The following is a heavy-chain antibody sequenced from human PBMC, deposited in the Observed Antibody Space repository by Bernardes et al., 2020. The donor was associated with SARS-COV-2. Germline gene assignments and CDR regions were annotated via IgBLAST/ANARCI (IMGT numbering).Heavy chain of an antibody. Sequence: GGSLRLSCAASGFTFSSYGMHWVRQAPGKGLEWVAVIWYDGSNKYYADSVKGRFTISRDNSKNTLYLQMNSLRAEDTAVYYCGVSTSHLYGMDVWGQGTTVTVSS. D-gene: IGHD2-2*01. CDR3: GVSTSHLYGMDV. CDR1: GFTFSSYG. CDR2: IWYDGSNK. V-gene: IGHV3-33*01. J-gene: IGHJ6*02.